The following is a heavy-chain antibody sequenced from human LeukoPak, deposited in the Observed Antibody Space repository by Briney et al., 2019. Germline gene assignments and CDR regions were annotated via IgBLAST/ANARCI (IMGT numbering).Heavy chain of an antibody. D-gene: IGHD2-2*01. V-gene: IGHV1-2*02. CDR3: ARGMGVLVPAATWFDP. J-gene: IGHJ5*02. CDR1: GYTFIAYY. Sequence: ASVKVSCKASGYTFIAYYMHWVRQAPGQGLEWMGWINPNSGGTNYAQKFQGRVTMTRDTSISTAYMDLSRLRSDDTAVYYCARGMGVLVPAATWFDPWGQGTLVTVPS. CDR2: INPNSGGT.